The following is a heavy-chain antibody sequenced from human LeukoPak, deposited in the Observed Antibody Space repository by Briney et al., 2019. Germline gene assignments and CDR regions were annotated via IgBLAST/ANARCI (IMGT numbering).Heavy chain of an antibody. Sequence: ETLSLTCAVYGGSFSGYYWSWIRQPPGKGLEWIGEINHSGSTNYNPSLKSRVTIPVDTSTNQFSLKLSSVTAADTAVYYCARGRLEETTVTTTDDYWGQGTLVTVSS. J-gene: IGHJ4*02. CDR2: INHSGST. V-gene: IGHV4-34*01. CDR1: GGSFSGYY. D-gene: IGHD4-17*01. CDR3: ARGRLEETTVTTTDDY.